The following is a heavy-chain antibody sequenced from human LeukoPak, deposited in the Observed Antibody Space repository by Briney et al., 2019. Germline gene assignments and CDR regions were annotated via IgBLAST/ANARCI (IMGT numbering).Heavy chain of an antibody. Sequence: GSLRLSCAASGFTFSSNALSWVRQAPGKGLEWVSVIGTSVSDPSYADSVKGRFTITRDNSKNTVYLQLYSLRAEDTAVYYCAKRVAAPGRTYYFDYWGQGTLVIVSS. V-gene: IGHV3-23*01. CDR2: IGTSVSDP. CDR3: AKRVAAPGRTYYFDY. CDR1: GFTFSSNA. D-gene: IGHD6-13*01. J-gene: IGHJ4*02.